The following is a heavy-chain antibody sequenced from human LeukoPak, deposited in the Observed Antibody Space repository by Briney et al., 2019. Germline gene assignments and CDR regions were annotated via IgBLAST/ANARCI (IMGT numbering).Heavy chain of an antibody. Sequence: PSETLSLTCTVSGGSISSSSYYWGWIRQPPGKGLEWIGSIYYSGSTYYNPSLKRRVTISVDTSKNQFSLKLSSVTAADTAVYYCARPTILWFGTNGWFDPWGQGTLVTVSS. CDR1: GGSISSSSYY. D-gene: IGHD3-10*01. CDR3: ARPTILWFGTNGWFDP. J-gene: IGHJ5*02. CDR2: IYYSGST. V-gene: IGHV4-39*01.